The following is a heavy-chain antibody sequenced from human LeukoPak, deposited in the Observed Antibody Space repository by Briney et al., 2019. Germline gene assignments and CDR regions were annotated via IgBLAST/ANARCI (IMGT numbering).Heavy chain of an antibody. Sequence: PGGSLRLSCAASGFTVSSNYMSWVRQAPGKGLEWVSVIYSGGSTYYADSVKGRFTISRDNSKNTLYLQMNSLRAEDTAVYYCAREKRVVTALYYYYYGMDVWGQGTTVTVSS. D-gene: IGHD2-21*02. V-gene: IGHV3-53*01. CDR3: AREKRVVTALYYYYYGMDV. CDR1: GFTVSSNY. CDR2: IYSGGST. J-gene: IGHJ6*02.